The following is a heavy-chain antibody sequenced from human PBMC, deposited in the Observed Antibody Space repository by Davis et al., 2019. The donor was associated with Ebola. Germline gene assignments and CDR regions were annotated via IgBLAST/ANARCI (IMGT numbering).Heavy chain of an antibody. CDR1: RYIFNNHY. CDR2: LNPNDGTT. D-gene: IGHD5-12*01. CDR3: TTPGGQESGYDVIDI. Sequence: SEPVPCLASRYIFNNHYMLRARQPPGQGLWGMGMLNPNDGTTIYAQKSQGRVTVTRDTSTTTVSMDLSSLGTEDTAQYYCTTPGGQESGYDVIDIWGQGTMVTVSS. V-gene: IGHV1-46*03. J-gene: IGHJ3*02.